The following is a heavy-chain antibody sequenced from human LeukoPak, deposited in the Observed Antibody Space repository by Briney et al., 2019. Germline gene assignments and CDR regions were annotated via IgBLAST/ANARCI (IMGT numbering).Heavy chain of an antibody. V-gene: IGHV3-30*18. CDR1: GLTFSSYG. CDR3: AKQVYSGYDFDY. CDR2: ISYDGSNK. Sequence: GGSLRLSCAASGLTFSSYGMHWVRQAPGKGLEWVAVISYDGSNKYYADSVKGRFTISRDNSKNTLYLQMNSLRAEDTAVYYCAKQVYSGYDFDYWGQGTLVTVSS. J-gene: IGHJ4*02. D-gene: IGHD5-12*01.